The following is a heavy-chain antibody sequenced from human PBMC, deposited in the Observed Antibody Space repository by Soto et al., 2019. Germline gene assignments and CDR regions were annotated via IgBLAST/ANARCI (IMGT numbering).Heavy chain of an antibody. Sequence: QVQLVESGGGVVQPGRSLRLSCAASGFTFSSYAMHWVRQAPGKGLEWVAVISYDGSNKYYADAEKGRFTISRDNSKKTLYLEMSSLRAEDTAVYYCARDQAVYYYYGMDVWGQGTTVTVSS. CDR3: ARDQAVYYYYGMDV. V-gene: IGHV3-30-3*01. D-gene: IGHD4-17*01. J-gene: IGHJ6*02. CDR1: GFTFSSYA. CDR2: ISYDGSNK.